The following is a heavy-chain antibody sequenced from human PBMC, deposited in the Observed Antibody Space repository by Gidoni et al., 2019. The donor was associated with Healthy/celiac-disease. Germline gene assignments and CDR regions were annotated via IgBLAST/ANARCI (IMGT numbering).Heavy chain of an antibody. V-gene: IGHV3-30-3*01. CDR1: GFPFSSYA. CDR3: AREGLWSGYYYYYYGMDV. J-gene: IGHJ6*02. CDR2: ISYDGSNK. Sequence: QVQLVESGGGVVQPGRSLRLSCAASGFPFSSYAMHWVRQAPGKGLEWVAVISYDGSNKYYADSVKGRFTISRDNSKNTLYLQMNSLRAEDTAVYYCAREGLWSGYYYYYYGMDVWGQGTTVTVSS. D-gene: IGHD3-3*01.